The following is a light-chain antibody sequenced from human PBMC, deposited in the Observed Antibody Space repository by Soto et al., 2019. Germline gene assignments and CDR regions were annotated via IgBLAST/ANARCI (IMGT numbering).Light chain of an antibody. J-gene: IGKJ3*01. CDR1: QSISSSY. Sequence: EIVLTQSPGTLSLSPGERATLSCRASQSISSSYLAWYQQRPGQAPMLLIFGASYRPTGIPDRFSGSGSGTDFTLTISRLEPEDFAVYSCQQYSNSPPEFTFGPGARVDSK. CDR2: GAS. V-gene: IGKV3-20*01. CDR3: QQYSNSPPEFT.